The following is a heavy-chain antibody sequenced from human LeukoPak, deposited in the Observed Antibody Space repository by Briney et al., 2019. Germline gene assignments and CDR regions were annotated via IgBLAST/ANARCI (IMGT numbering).Heavy chain of an antibody. CDR1: VGSISSSSYY. Sequence: SETLSLICTVSVGSISSSSYYWGWIRQPPGKGLESIGRIYYSGSTYYHPSLKSRVTISVDTPKSRFSLKLSSVTAADTAVYYCARRIYVTTVRGAPYFDYWGTGTMVTVSS. D-gene: IGHD3-10*01. V-gene: IGHV4-39*01. CDR2: IYYSGST. CDR3: ARRIYVTTVRGAPYFDY. J-gene: IGHJ4*02.